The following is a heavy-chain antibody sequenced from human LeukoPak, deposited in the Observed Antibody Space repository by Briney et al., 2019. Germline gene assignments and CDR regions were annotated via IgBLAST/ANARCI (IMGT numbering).Heavy chain of an antibody. J-gene: IGHJ4*02. CDR3: TRPPRVDTAMEKYVTPDY. CDR2: IRSKANSYAT. V-gene: IGHV3-73*01. CDR1: GFTFSGSA. Sequence: PGGSLRLSCAASGFTFSGSAMHWVRQASGKGLEWVGRIRSKANSYATAYAASVKGRFTISRDDSKNTAYLQMNSLKTEDTAVYYCTRPPRVDTAMEKYVTPDYWGQGTLVTVSS. D-gene: IGHD5-18*01.